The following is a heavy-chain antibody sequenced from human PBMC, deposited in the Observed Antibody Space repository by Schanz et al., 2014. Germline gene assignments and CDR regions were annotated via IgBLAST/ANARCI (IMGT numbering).Heavy chain of an antibody. CDR2: ISSSSMYI. Sequence: VQLVESGGGLVQPGGSLRLSCAASAFIFRSYSMHWVRQAPGKGLEWVSSISSSSMYIYQADSMRGRFTISRDNAKNSLYLQMNSLRAEDTAVYYCARLDSSSWYPRYWGQGTLVTVSS. CDR3: ARLDSSSWYPRY. D-gene: IGHD6-13*01. CDR1: AFIFRSYS. J-gene: IGHJ4*02. V-gene: IGHV3-21*04.